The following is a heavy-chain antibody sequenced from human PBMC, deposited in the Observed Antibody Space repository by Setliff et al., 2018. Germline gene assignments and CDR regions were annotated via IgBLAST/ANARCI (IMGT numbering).Heavy chain of an antibody. J-gene: IGHJ3*01. CDR2: IDHSGSA. Sequence: SETLSLTCTGSGDSISSCDYFWSWIRQPPGKGLEWIAYIDHSGSAYYNPSLKRRVTMSVDTSKNQFSLHLTSVTAADTNVYYCAREVGTSTSSDAFDVWGQGMMVTVSS. CDR1: GDSISSCDYF. CDR3: AREVGTSTSSDAFDV. V-gene: IGHV4-30-4*08. D-gene: IGHD1-26*01.